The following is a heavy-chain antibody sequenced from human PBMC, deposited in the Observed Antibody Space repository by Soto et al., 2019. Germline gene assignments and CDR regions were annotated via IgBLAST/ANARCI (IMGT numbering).Heavy chain of an antibody. Sequence: QLQLVQSGAEVKKPGASVKVSCKASGYTLTSYRITWVRQAPGQGLQWMGWISGYNAATNYAYKLQGRVTMTTDTSTNTAYMELRSLRPDDTAVYYCATFYSHGWPRGNLDQWGQGTLVTVSS. CDR3: ATFYSHGWPRGNLDQ. J-gene: IGHJ4*02. V-gene: IGHV1-18*01. CDR1: GYTLTSYR. CDR2: ISGYNAAT. D-gene: IGHD6-19*01.